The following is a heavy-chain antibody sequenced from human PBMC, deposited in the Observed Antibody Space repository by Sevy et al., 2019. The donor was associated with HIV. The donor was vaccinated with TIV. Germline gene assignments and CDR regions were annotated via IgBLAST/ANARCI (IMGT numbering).Heavy chain of an antibody. CDR2: FDPEDGET. CDR1: GYTLSQLS. CDR3: AITKDYYDNSGYPFDY. Sequence: ASVKVSCKVSGYTLSQLSMHWVRQAPGKGLEWMGTFDPEDGETIYAQKFQGRVTMTEEKSTDTAYMQLTSLRSEDTAVFYCAITKDYYDNSGYPFDYWGLGTLVTVSS. D-gene: IGHD3-22*01. V-gene: IGHV1-24*01. J-gene: IGHJ4*02.